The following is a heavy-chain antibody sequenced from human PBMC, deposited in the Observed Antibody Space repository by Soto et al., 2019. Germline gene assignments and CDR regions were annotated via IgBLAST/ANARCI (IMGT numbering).Heavy chain of an antibody. V-gene: IGHV4-59*08. J-gene: IGHJ4*02. CDR2: IYYSGST. CDR3: ARHNYGSGSTYFDY. D-gene: IGHD3-10*01. Sequence: SETLSLTCTVSGGSISSYYWSWIRQPPGKGMEWIGYIYYSGSTNYNPSLKSRVTISVDTSKNQFSLKLNSMTAADTAVYYCARHNYGSGSTYFDYWGQGTLVTVSS. CDR1: GGSISSYY.